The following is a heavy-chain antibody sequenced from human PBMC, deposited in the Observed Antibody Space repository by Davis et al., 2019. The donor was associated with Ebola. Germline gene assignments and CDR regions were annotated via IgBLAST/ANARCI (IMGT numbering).Heavy chain of an antibody. Sequence: KFQGRVTITRDTSASTAYMELSSLRSEDTAVYYCARGIVVVVAAHLAFDYWGQGTLVTVSS. D-gene: IGHD2-15*01. V-gene: IGHV1-3*01. CDR3: ARGIVVVVAAHLAFDY. J-gene: IGHJ4*02.